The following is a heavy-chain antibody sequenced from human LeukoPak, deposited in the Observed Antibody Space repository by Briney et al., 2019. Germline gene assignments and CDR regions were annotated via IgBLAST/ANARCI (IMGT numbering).Heavy chain of an antibody. CDR2: IYYSGST. V-gene: IGHV4-59*01. CDR1: GGSISRYC. Sequence: KPSETLSLTCTVSGGSISRYCWSWIRQPPGKGLEWIGYIYYSGSTNYNPSLKSRVTISVDTSKNQFSLKLSSVTAADTAVYYCASWDGAFDIWGQGTMVTVSS. J-gene: IGHJ3*02. CDR3: ASWDGAFDI. D-gene: IGHD1-26*01.